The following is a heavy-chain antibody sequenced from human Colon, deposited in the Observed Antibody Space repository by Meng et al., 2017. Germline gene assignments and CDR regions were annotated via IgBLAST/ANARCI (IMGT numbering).Heavy chain of an antibody. CDR1: GGSISSCDYY. J-gene: IGHJ5*02. Sequence: QVQLQELGPGLVQPSQTLSLTCTVSGGSISSCDYYWSWIRQPPGKGLEWIGYIYYSGSTYSNASLKSRVTISIDRSKNQFSLKLSSVTAADTAVYYCARDRKHYGERGWFDPWGQGTLVTVSS. CDR2: IYYSGST. CDR3: ARDRKHYGERGWFDP. D-gene: IGHD4-17*01. V-gene: IGHV4-30-4*01.